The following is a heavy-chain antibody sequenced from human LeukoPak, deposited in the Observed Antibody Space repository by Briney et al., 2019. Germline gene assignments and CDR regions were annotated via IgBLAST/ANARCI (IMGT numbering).Heavy chain of an antibody. CDR3: ATGGGPFDY. V-gene: IGHV4-4*07. D-gene: IGHD3-16*01. Sequence: SETLSLTCSVSGGSISLWQWNWIRQVAGKGLEWIGRLHTSGGPKYDPSLKSRVTMSLDTSKNQFFLKVSSVTAADTAVYFCATGGGPFDYWGQGILVTVSS. CDR1: GGSISLWQ. CDR2: LHTSGGP. J-gene: IGHJ4*02.